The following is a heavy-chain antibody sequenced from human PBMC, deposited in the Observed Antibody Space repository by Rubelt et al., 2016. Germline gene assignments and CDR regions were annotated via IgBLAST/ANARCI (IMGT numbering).Heavy chain of an antibody. CDR1: GGSIRSSSHY. CDR2: IFHLGNT. V-gene: IGHV4-39*01. Sequence: QLQLQESGPGLVKPSETLSLTCTVSGGSIRSSSHYWGWIRQPPGKGLEWLATIFHLGNTYHNPSLKSRVTISVDTSKNQFSLKLTSVTAADKAVYYWARQGGRSSHIDPWGQGTLVTVSS. CDR3: ARQGGRSSHIDP. D-gene: IGHD3-16*01. J-gene: IGHJ5*02.